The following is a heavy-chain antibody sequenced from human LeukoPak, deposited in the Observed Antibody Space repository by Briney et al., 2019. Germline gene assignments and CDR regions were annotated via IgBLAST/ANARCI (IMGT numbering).Heavy chain of an antibody. J-gene: IGHJ4*02. CDR3: AKDPGSSWYLGY. V-gene: IGHV3-20*04. CDR1: GFTFDDYG. D-gene: IGHD6-13*01. CDR2: INWNGGST. Sequence: GGSLRLSCAASGFTFDDYGMSWVRQAPGKGLEWVSGINWNGGSTGYADSVKGRFTISRDNAKNSLYLQMNSLRAEDTAVYYCAKDPGSSWYLGYWGQGTLVTVSS.